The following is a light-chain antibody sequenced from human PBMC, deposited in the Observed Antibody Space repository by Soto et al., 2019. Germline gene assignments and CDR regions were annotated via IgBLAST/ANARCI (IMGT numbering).Light chain of an antibody. CDR2: KAS. J-gene: IGKJ1*01. CDR1: QSISSF. Sequence: DIQMTQSPSTLSASVGDRVTITCRASQSISSFLAWYQQKPGKAPKLLIYKASSLESGVPSRFSGSGSGTEFTLTISSLQPDDFATYYCQQYNSYPWTFGQGTKVDI. CDR3: QQYNSYPWT. V-gene: IGKV1-5*03.